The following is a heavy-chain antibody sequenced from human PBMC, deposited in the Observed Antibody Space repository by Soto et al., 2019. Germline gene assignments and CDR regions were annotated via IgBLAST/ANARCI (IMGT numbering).Heavy chain of an antibody. CDR2: ISSNGGST. CDR1: GFTFSSYA. CDR3: ARASLDRYYYYYMDV. J-gene: IGHJ6*03. V-gene: IGHV3-64*01. D-gene: IGHD1-1*01. Sequence: SLRLSCAASGFTFSSYAMHWVRQAPGKGLEYVSAISSNGGSTYYANSVKGRFTISRDNSKNTLYLQMGSLRAEDMAVYYCARASLDRYYYYYMDVWGKGTTVTVSS.